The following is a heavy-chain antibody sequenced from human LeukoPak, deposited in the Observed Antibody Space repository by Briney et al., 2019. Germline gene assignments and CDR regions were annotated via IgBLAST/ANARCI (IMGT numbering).Heavy chain of an antibody. D-gene: IGHD6-13*01. CDR3: ARLAAAGTDSFDY. Sequence: GASVKVSCKASGGTFSSYAISWVRQAPGQGLEWMGRIIPILGIANYAQKFQGRVTITADKSTSTAYMELSSLRSEDTAVYYCARLAAAGTDSFDYWGQGTLDTVSS. CDR1: GGTFSSYA. V-gene: IGHV1-69*04. CDR2: IIPILGIA. J-gene: IGHJ4*02.